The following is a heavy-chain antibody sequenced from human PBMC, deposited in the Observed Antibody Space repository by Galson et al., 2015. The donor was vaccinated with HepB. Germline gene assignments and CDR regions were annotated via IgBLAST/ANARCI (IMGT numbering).Heavy chain of an antibody. CDR1: GFTLSSYS. J-gene: IGHJ4*02. D-gene: IGHD2-15*01. CDR2: ISGSGRTI. CDR3: ARRWPRGGYFDS. Sequence: SLRLSCAASGFTLSSYSLNWVRQGPGKGLEWVSYISGSGRTIYYADSVKGRFSISRDNANNSLFLQMNSLRDEDTAIYYCARRWPRGGYFDSWGQGTLVTVSS. V-gene: IGHV3-48*02.